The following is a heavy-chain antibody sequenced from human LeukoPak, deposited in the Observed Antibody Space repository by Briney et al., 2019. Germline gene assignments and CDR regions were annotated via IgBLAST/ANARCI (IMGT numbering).Heavy chain of an antibody. CDR2: MNPNSGYT. D-gene: IGHD3-22*01. Sequence: ASVKVSCKASGYTFTSHDINWVRQATGQGLEWMGWMNPNSGYTGYEQKFQGRVTMTRDTSISTAYMELSSLRSEDTAVYYCARGGSSYNDEHEEFDYWGQGTVVTVSS. V-gene: IGHV1-8*01. CDR1: GYTFTSHD. CDR3: ARGGSSYNDEHEEFDY. J-gene: IGHJ4*02.